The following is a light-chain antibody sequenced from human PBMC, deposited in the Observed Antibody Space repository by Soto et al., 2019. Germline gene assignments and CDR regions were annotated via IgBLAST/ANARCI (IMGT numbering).Light chain of an antibody. CDR3: QQYNSYWT. V-gene: IGKV1-5*01. J-gene: IGKJ1*01. CDR1: QSISSW. Sequence: DIQMTQSPSTLSASVGDRVTITCRASQSISSWLAWYQQKPGKAPKLLIYDASNLESGVPSRFSGSGFGTEFTLTISILQPDDFATYYCQQYNSYWTFGQGTKVEIK. CDR2: DAS.